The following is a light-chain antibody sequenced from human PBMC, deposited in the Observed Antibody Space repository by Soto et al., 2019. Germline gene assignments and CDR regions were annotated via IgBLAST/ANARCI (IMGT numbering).Light chain of an antibody. V-gene: IGLV1-40*01. CDR3: QSYDSSRSGRVV. CDR1: SSNIGAGYD. CDR2: GNS. J-gene: IGLJ2*01. Sequence: QSVLTQPPSVSGAPGQRVTISCTGSSSNIGAGYDVHWYQQLPGTAPKLLIYGNSNRPSGVPDRFSGSKSGTSASLAITGLQDEDDADYYCQSYDSSRSGRVVFGGGTKLTVL.